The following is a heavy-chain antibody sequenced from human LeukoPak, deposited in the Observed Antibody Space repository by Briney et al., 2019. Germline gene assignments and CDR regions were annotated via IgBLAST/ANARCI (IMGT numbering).Heavy chain of an antibody. CDR3: AKVKGWYGEGYFDY. Sequence: GGSLRLSCAASGLAVISNYMNWVRQAPGKGLEWVSVIYSDGRTYYADSVKGRFTISRDISKNTLFLEMTSLRAEDTAVYYCAKVKGWYGEGYFDYWGQGTLVTVSS. CDR1: GLAVISNY. J-gene: IGHJ4*02. V-gene: IGHV3-53*01. D-gene: IGHD3-10*01. CDR2: IYSDGRT.